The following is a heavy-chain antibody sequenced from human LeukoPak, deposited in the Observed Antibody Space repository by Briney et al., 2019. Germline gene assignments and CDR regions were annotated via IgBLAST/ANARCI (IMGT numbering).Heavy chain of an antibody. D-gene: IGHD1-26*01. CDR1: GGSISSYY. J-gene: IGHJ4*02. CDR2: IYYSGST. Sequence: SETLSLTRTDPGGSISSYYWSSIRQPPGKGLEWIGYIYYSGSTNYNPSLKSRVTISVDTSKNQFSLKLSSVTAADTAVYYCARDKGSIVGAYFDYWGQGTLVTVSS. V-gene: IGHV4-59*01. CDR3: ARDKGSIVGAYFDY.